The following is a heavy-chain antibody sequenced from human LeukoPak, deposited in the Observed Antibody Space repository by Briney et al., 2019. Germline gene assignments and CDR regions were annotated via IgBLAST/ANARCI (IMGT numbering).Heavy chain of an antibody. J-gene: IGHJ5*02. V-gene: IGHV4-39*01. Sequence: SETLSLTCSVSGGSISSSSYYWGWIRQPPGKGLEWIGSIYYSGSTYYNPSLKSRVSISVDTSKNQFSLKLSSLTAADTAVYYCARHEYSGSYYGLSWFDPWGQGTLVTVSS. D-gene: IGHD1-26*01. CDR1: GGSISSSSYY. CDR3: ARHEYSGSYYGLSWFDP. CDR2: IYYSGST.